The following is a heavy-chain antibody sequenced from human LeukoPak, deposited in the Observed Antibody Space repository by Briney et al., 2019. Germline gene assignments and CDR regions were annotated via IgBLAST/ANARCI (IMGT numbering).Heavy chain of an antibody. CDR3: ARDVGGYTPYYFDY. Sequence: GRSLRLSCAASGFTFSSYAMHCVRQAPGKGLEWVAVISYDGSNKYYADSVKGRFTISRDNSKNTLYLQMNSLRAEDTAVYYCARDVGGYTPYYFDYWGQGTLVTVSS. D-gene: IGHD5-12*01. CDR2: ISYDGSNK. J-gene: IGHJ4*02. V-gene: IGHV3-30-3*01. CDR1: GFTFSSYA.